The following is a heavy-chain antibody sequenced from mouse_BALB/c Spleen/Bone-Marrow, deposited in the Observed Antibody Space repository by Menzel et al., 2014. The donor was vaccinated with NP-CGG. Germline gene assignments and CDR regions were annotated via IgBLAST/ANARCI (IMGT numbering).Heavy chain of an antibody. Sequence: VKLMESGPGLVQPSQSLSITCTVSGFSLTSYGVHWVRQSPGKGLEWLGVIWSGGSTEDNAAFISRLSISKDNSKSQVFFKMNSLQANDTAIYYCARSPIYYGSSFYYAMDYWGQGTSVTVSS. D-gene: IGHD1-1*01. V-gene: IGHV2-2*02. CDR2: IWSGGST. J-gene: IGHJ4*01. CDR1: GFSLTSYG. CDR3: ARSPIYYGSSFYYAMDY.